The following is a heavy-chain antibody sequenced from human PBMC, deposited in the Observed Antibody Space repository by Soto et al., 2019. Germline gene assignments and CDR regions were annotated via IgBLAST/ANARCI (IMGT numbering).Heavy chain of an antibody. Sequence: QLQLQESGSGLVKPSQTLSLTCAVSGGSISSGGSSWSWVRQPPGKGLEWIGYIYPSGSAYYNTSLKIRFTLSVDTSKNQFSLELRSVTAADTAVYYCARLNRDGDNFDWFDPWGQGTLVIVSS. CDR1: GGSISSGGSS. D-gene: IGHD2-15*01. V-gene: IGHV4-30-2*01. J-gene: IGHJ5*02. CDR3: ARLNRDGDNFDWFDP. CDR2: IYPSGSA.